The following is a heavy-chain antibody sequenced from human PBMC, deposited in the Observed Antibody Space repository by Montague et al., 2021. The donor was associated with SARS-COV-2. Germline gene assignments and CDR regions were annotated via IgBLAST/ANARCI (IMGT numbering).Heavy chain of an antibody. CDR3: AHRRALLLSDAFDI. CDR1: GFSLSTSGVG. D-gene: IGHD1-26*01. CDR2: XYWDDDK. J-gene: IGHJ3*02. Sequence: PALVKPTQTLTLTCTFSGFSLSTSGVGVGWIRQPPGKALEWLALXYWDDDKRYSPSLKSRLTITKDTSKNQVVLTMTNMDPVDTATYYCAHRRALLLSDAFDIWGQGTMVTVSS. V-gene: IGHV2-5*02.